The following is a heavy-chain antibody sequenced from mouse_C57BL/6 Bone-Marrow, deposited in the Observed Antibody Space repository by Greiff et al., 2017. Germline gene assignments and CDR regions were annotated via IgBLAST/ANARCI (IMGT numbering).Heavy chain of an antibody. V-gene: IGHV1-64*01. CDR3: AREGWLLPPFAY. D-gene: IGHD2-3*01. CDR2: IHPNSGST. J-gene: IGHJ3*01. CDR1: GYTFTSSW. Sequence: VQLQQPGAELVKPGASVKLSCKASGYTFTSSWMHWVKQRPEQGLEWIGMIHPNSGSTNYNEKFKRKATLTVDKSSSTAYMQLSSLTSEDSAVYYCAREGWLLPPFAYWGQGTLVTVSA.